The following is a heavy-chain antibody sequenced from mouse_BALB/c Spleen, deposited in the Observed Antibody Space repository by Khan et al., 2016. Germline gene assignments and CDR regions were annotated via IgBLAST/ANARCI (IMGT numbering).Heavy chain of an antibody. CDR2: IDPAKGNT. Sequence: VQLKQSGAELVKPGASVKLSCTASDFTIKDTYMHWVKQRPEQGLEWIGRIDPAKGNTEYDPKFQGKATITADTYSNTAYLQLSSLTSEYTAVYYCARRGPIYYYGSSYGYWGQGTTLTVSS. CDR3: ARRGPIYYYGSSYGY. J-gene: IGHJ2*01. V-gene: IGHV14-3*02. CDR1: DFTIKDTY. D-gene: IGHD1-1*01.